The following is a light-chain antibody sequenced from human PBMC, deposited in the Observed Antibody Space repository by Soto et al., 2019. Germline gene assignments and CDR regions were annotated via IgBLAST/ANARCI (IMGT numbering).Light chain of an antibody. CDR1: TSDVGTYIL. V-gene: IGLV2-23*02. Sequence: QSALTQPASVSGSPGQSITISCTGTTSDVGTYILVSWYQHHPGNAPQLIIYEFYKRPSGVSDRFSGSKSGNTASLTISGLQPEDEADYYCCAYAGSHNYVFGNGTQLTVL. CDR2: EFY. J-gene: IGLJ1*01. CDR3: CAYAGSHNYV.